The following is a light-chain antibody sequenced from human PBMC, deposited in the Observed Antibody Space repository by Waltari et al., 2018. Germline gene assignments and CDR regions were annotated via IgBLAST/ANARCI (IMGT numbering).Light chain of an antibody. CDR3: HQYNDWPPT. Sequence: EVVMTQSPAPLSVSPGERATLSCRARQSVSTNLAWSQQKPGQAPRLLIYGAAVRATDIPARFSGSGSGTEFTLTISSLQSEDFAVYYCHQYNDWPPTFGQGTTVEIK. J-gene: IGKJ1*01. V-gene: IGKV3-15*01. CDR1: QSVSTN. CDR2: GAA.